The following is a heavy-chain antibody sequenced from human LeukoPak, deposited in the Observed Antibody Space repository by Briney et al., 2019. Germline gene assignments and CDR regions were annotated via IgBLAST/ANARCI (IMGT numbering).Heavy chain of an antibody. CDR2: FDPEDGET. CDR3: ATVYNPPPRDNDAFDI. D-gene: IGHD5-24*01. Sequence: ASVTVSCKVSGYTLTELSMHWVRQAPGKGLEWMGGFDPEDGETIYAQKFQGRVTMTEDTSTDTAYMELSSLRSEDTAVYYCATVYNPPPRDNDAFDIWGQGTMVTVSS. V-gene: IGHV1-24*01. CDR1: GYTLTELS. J-gene: IGHJ3*02.